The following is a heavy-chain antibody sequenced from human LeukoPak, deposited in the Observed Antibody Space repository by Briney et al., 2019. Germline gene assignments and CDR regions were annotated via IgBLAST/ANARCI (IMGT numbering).Heavy chain of an antibody. V-gene: IGHV4-39*01. CDR3: ARSEINDYMRF. CDR1: GGSISTTTNS. J-gene: IGHJ4*02. Sequence: SETLSLTCNVSGGSISTTTNSWGWAWIRQRPTKGLEWIGSIYYGGSPYYTSSLKSRVTISVDTSKNQFSLTMRAVTAADTALYYCARSEINDYMRFWGQGILVTVSS. D-gene: IGHD4-11*01. CDR2: IYYGGSP.